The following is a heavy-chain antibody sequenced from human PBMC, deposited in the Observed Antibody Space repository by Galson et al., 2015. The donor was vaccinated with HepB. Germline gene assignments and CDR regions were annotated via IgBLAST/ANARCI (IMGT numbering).Heavy chain of an antibody. V-gene: IGHV4-39*01. Sequence: ETLSLTCTVSGGSISSSSYYWGWIRQPPGKGLEWIGSIYYSGSTYYNPSLKSRVTISVDTSKNQFSLKLSSVTAADTAVYYCARQAGDILTGYYVWGQGTLVTVSS. CDR2: IYYSGST. J-gene: IGHJ4*02. D-gene: IGHD3-9*01. CDR3: ARQAGDILTGYYV. CDR1: GGSISSSSYY.